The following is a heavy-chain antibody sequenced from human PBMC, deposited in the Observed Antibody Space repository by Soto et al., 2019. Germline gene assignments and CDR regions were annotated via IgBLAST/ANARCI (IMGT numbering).Heavy chain of an antibody. J-gene: IGHJ4*02. D-gene: IGHD3-22*01. CDR1: GFTFDDYA. CDR2: ISWNSGSI. V-gene: IGHV3-9*01. CDR3: AKGYYYDSSGYYADFDY. Sequence: GGSLRLSCAASGFTFDDYAMHWVRQAPGKGLEWVSGISWNSGSIGYADSVKGRFTISRDNAKISLYLQMNSLRAEDTALYYCAKGYYYDSSGYYADFDYWGQGTLVTVSS.